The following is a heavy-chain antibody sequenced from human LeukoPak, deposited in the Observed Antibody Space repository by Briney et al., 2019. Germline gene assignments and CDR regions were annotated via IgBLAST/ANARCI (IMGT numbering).Heavy chain of an antibody. CDR2: INHSGST. V-gene: IGHV4-34*01. CDR1: GGSFSGYY. Sequence: SETLSLTCAVYGGSFSGYYWSWIRQPPGKGLEWIGEINHSGSTNYNPSLKSRVTISVDTSKNQFSLKLSSVTAADTAVYYCARMDLSSSFVRIDYWGQGTLVTVSS. J-gene: IGHJ4*02. D-gene: IGHD6-13*01. CDR3: ARMDLSSSFVRIDY.